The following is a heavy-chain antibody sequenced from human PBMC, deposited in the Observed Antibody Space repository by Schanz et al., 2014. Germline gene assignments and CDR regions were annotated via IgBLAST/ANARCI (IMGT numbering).Heavy chain of an antibody. CDR3: AKGMGYCSGGTCYDCYYYGLDV. CDR2: ISHSGGSK. J-gene: IGHJ6*02. D-gene: IGHD2-15*01. Sequence: VQLVESGGGVVQPGGSLRLSCAASGFTFNSYAMTWVRQAPGKGLEWVSSISHSGGSKYYADSVKGRFTISRDNSENTLYLQMNSLSADDTAVFYCAKGMGYCSGGTCYDCYYYGLDVWGQGTTVTVSS. V-gene: IGHV3-23*04. CDR1: GFTFNSYA.